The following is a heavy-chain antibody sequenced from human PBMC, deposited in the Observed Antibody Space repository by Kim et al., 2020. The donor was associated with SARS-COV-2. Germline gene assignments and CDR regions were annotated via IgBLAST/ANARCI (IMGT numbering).Heavy chain of an antibody. V-gene: IGHV4-34*01. J-gene: IGHJ4*02. CDR3: ARDRPLDY. CDR2: SGST. D-gene: IGHD1-1*01. Sequence: SGSTNYNPSLKRRVTISVDTSKNQFSLKLSSVTAADTAVYYCARDRPLDYWGQGTLVTVSS.